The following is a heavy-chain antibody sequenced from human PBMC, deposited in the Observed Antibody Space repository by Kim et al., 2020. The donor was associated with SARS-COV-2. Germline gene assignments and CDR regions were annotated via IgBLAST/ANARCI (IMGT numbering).Heavy chain of an antibody. CDR2: KTDGGTT. CDR3: VGLAY. Sequence: KTDGGTTDYTAPGKGRFTISRDDSKNTLYLQMNSLKTEDTAVYYCVGLAYWGQGTLVTVSS. D-gene: IGHD3-16*01. V-gene: IGHV3-15*01. J-gene: IGHJ4*02.